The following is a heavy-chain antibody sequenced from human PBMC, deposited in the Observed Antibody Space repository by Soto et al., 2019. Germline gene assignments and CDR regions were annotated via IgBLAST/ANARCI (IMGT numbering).Heavy chain of an antibody. D-gene: IGHD3-10*01. CDR1: NGSLSTYY. Sequence: QVQLQQWGAGLLKPTETLSLTCAVYNGSLSTYYWSWIRQPPGKGLEWIGEINHTGNTNYNPSLKSRVTMSVDTSKNQFSLKLTSVTAADTAVYYCARPGDYYHNWLDPWGQGTLVTVSS. CDR2: INHTGNT. V-gene: IGHV4-34*01. CDR3: ARPGDYYHNWLDP. J-gene: IGHJ5*02.